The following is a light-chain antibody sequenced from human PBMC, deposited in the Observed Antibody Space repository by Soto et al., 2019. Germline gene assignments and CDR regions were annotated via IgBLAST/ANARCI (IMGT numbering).Light chain of an antibody. CDR3: QQRSNWPST. CDR1: QSVSSY. V-gene: IGKV3-11*01. J-gene: IGKJ4*01. CDR2: DES. Sequence: EIVLTQSPATLSLSPGDRAALSCRASQSVSSYLAWYQQKPGQAPRLLIYDESTRATGIPARFSGSGSGTDFTLTISSLEPEDFAVYFCQQRSNWPSTFGGGTKVEI.